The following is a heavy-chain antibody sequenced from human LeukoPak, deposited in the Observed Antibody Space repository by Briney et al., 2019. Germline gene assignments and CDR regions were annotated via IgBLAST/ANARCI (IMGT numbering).Heavy chain of an antibody. Sequence: GGSLRLSCAASGFTFSSYSMNWVRQAPGKGLEWVSYISRSGSTKYYADSVKGRFTISRDNAKNSLYLQMNSLRAEDTAVYYCARDRFGPYCGGDCYLAVDYWGQGTLVTVSS. D-gene: IGHD2-21*02. J-gene: IGHJ4*02. V-gene: IGHV3-48*04. CDR1: GFTFSSYS. CDR2: ISRSGSTK. CDR3: ARDRFGPYCGGDCYLAVDY.